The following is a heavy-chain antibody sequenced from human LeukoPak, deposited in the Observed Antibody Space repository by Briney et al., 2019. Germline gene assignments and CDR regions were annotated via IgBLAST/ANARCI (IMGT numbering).Heavy chain of an antibody. Sequence: GGSLRLSCAASGFTFNNYAMSWARQAPGKGLQWVSVISGSGGNTYYPESVKGRFAISRDNSKNTLYLQMNSLRAEDTATYYCAREGYCTSTSCYAGIDYWGQGTLVTVSS. D-gene: IGHD2-2*01. V-gene: IGHV3-23*01. CDR1: GFTFNNYA. J-gene: IGHJ4*02. CDR3: AREGYCTSTSCYAGIDY. CDR2: ISGSGGNT.